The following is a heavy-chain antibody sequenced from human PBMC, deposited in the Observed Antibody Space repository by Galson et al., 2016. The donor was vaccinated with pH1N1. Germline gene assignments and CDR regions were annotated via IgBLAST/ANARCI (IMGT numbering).Heavy chain of an antibody. Sequence: SVKVSCKASGYSINRYYIHWVRQAPGQGLEWMGIIDPSDGTTTYSQKFQGRISLTRDMSTNSVHMELTTLGPDGTATYFCARRYYFDYWGQGTLVTVSS. J-gene: IGHJ4*02. CDR2: IDPSDGTT. CDR1: GYSINRYY. CDR3: ARRYYFDY. D-gene: IGHD3-9*01. V-gene: IGHV1-46*02.